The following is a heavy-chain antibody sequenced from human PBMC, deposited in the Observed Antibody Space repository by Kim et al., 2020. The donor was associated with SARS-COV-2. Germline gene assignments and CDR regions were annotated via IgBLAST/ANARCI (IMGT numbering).Heavy chain of an antibody. J-gene: IGHJ4*02. CDR2: ISYDGSNK. D-gene: IGHD6-6*01. V-gene: IGHV3-30*18. CDR3: AKRSSSSNYFDS. CDR1: GFTFSSYG. Sequence: GGSLRLSCAASGFTFSSYGMHWVRQAPGKGLEWVAFISYDGSNKYYADSVKGRFTISRDNSKNTLYLQMNSLRTEDTAVYYCAKRSSSSNYFDSWGQGTLVTVSS.